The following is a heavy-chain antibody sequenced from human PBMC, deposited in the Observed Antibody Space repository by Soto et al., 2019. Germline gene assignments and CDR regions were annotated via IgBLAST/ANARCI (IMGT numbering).Heavy chain of an antibody. CDR1: GFTFSNAW. V-gene: IGHV3-15*01. CDR3: KWDLESSDP. J-gene: IGHJ5*02. Sequence: VQLVESGGGLVQPGGSLRLSCAASGFTFSNAWMSWVRQAPGKGLEWVGRIRSKTDGGTTDYAAPVKGRFTISRDDSEDTLYLQMNSLKTEDTAVYYCKWDLESSDPWGQGTLVTVSS. CDR2: IRSKTDGGTT. D-gene: IGHD1-26*01.